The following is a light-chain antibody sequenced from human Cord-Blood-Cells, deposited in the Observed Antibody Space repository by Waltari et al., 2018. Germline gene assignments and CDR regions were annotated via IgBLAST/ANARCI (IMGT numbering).Light chain of an antibody. V-gene: IGKV1-8*01. CDR2: AAS. CDR1: QGISSY. J-gene: IGKJ3*01. Sequence: AIRITQSPSSLSASPGARVTITCRASQGISSYLAWYQQKPGKAPKLRIYAASTLQSGVPSRFSGSGSGTDFTLTISCLQSEDFATYYCQQYYSYPPFTFGPGTKVDIK. CDR3: QQYYSYPPFT.